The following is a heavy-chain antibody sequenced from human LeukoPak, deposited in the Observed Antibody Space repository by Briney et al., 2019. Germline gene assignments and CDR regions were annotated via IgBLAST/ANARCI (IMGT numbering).Heavy chain of an antibody. V-gene: IGHV3-30*12. Sequence: GGSLRLSCAASGFTFSSYGMHWVRQAPGKGLEWVAVISYDGSNKYYADSVKGRFTISRDNAENSLYLQMNSLRAEDTAVYYCARHRTASDYWGQGILVTVSS. CDR1: GFTFSSYG. CDR2: ISYDGSNK. CDR3: ARHRTASDY. J-gene: IGHJ4*02. D-gene: IGHD3-16*02.